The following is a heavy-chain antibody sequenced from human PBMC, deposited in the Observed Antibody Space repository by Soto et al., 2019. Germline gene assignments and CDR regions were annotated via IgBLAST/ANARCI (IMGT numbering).Heavy chain of an antibody. Sequence: PVESLKISCQGSGYIFASYWIWCVLQMPVEDLEWMGIIYPGDSDTRYSPSFQGQVTISADKSLRTAYLQWTSLKASDTALYYCARTRSFTLGFYYDGMDVWGQGTTVTVSS. CDR1: GYIFASYW. D-gene: IGHD6-6*01. CDR3: ARTRSFTLGFYYDGMDV. J-gene: IGHJ6*02. CDR2: IYPGDSDT. V-gene: IGHV5-51*01.